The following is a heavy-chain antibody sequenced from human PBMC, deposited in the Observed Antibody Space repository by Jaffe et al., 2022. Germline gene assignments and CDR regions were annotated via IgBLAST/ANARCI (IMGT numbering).Heavy chain of an antibody. V-gene: IGHV3-21*01. D-gene: IGHD2-2*01. CDR3: ARDGYCSSTSCLYYFDY. J-gene: IGHJ4*02. CDR1: GFTFSSYS. CDR2: ISSSSSYI. Sequence: EVQLVESGGGLVKPGGSLRLSCAASGFTFSSYSMNWVRQAPGKGLEWVSSISSSSSYIYYADSVKGRFTISRDNAKNSLYLQMNSLRAEDTAVYYCARDGYCSSTSCLYYFDYWGQGTLVTVSS.